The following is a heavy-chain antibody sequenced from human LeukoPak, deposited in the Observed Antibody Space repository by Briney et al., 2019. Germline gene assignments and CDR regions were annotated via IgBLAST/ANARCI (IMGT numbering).Heavy chain of an antibody. Sequence: GGSLRLSCAASGYTFTGYYMHWVRQAPGQGLEWMGWINPNSGGTNYAQKFQGRVTMTRDTSISTAYMELSRLRSDDTAVYYCARYRYSSGWYEIWGQGTLVTVSS. CDR3: ARYRYSSGWYEI. J-gene: IGHJ4*02. V-gene: IGHV1-2*02. CDR1: GYTFTGYY. CDR2: INPNSGGT. D-gene: IGHD6-19*01.